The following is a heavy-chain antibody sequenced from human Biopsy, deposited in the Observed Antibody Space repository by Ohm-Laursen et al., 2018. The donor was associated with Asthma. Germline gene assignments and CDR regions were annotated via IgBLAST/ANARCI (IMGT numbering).Heavy chain of an antibody. Sequence: SLRLSCAASGFMFRSFGMHWVRQAPGKGLEWVSSITGSGGITYYAHSVKGRFTISRDKSENTLYLQMNSLTPDDTAVYFCARDSLGISGTIYWYDWWGQGTLVTVSS. CDR1: GFMFRSFG. CDR3: ARDSLGISGTIYWYDW. J-gene: IGHJ4*02. V-gene: IGHV3-NL1*01. D-gene: IGHD1-7*01. CDR2: ITGSGGIT.